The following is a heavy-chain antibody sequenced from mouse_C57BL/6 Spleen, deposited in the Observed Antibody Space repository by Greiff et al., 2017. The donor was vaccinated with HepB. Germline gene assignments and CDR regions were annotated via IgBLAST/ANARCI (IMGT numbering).Heavy chain of an antibody. D-gene: IGHD3-2*02. CDR3: ARSSGDSSGYPAWFAY. Sequence: QVQLQQSGPELVKPGASVKLSCKASGYTFTSYDINWVKQRPGQGLEWIGWIYPRDGSTKYNEKFKGKATLTVDTSSSTAYMELHSLTSEDSAVYFCARSSGDSSGYPAWFAYWGQGTLVTVSA. CDR2: IYPRDGST. J-gene: IGHJ3*01. V-gene: IGHV1-85*01. CDR1: GYTFTSYD.